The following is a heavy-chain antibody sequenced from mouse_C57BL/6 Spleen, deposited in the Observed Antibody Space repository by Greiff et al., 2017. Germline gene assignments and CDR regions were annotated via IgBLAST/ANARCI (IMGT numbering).Heavy chain of an antibody. J-gene: IGHJ3*01. CDR3: ARDSNYRFAY. V-gene: IGHV1-54*01. CDR2: INPGSGGT. CDR1: GYAFTNYL. D-gene: IGHD2-5*01. Sequence: VQRVESGAELVRPGTSVKVSCKASGYAFTNYLIEWVKQRPGQGLEWIGVINPGSGGTNYNEKFKSKATLTVDTSSSTAYMQLSSLTSEDSAVYYCARDSNYRFAYWGQGTLVTVSA.